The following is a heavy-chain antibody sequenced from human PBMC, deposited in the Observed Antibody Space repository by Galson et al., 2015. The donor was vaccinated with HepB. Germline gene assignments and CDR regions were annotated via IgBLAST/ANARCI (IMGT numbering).Heavy chain of an antibody. J-gene: IGHJ4*02. CDR3: ARDEVQGVRSAAISFGY. Sequence: SLRLSCAASGFTFSRYGMHWVRQAPGKGLECVAVIWYDGSNKYYGDSVKGRFTISRDNSKNTLYLQMNSLRVEDTAVYYCARDEVQGVRSAAISFGYWGQGTVVTVSS. CDR2: IWYDGSNK. V-gene: IGHV3-33*01. D-gene: IGHD2-2*02. CDR1: GFTFSRYG.